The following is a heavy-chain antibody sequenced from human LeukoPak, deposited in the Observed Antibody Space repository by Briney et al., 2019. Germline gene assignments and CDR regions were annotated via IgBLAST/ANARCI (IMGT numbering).Heavy chain of an antibody. CDR2: IDPSGGST. J-gene: IGHJ4*02. CDR1: AYTFSNYL. CDR3: ARHSIAVAGTPFDY. D-gene: IGHD6-19*01. Sequence: ASVKVSCKASAYTFSNYLIHWVRQAPGQGLEWMGIIDPSGGSTDYAQKFQGRFTMTRDTSTSTVYMELSSLRSEDTAVYYCARHSIAVAGTPFDYWGQGTLVTVSS. V-gene: IGHV1-46*01.